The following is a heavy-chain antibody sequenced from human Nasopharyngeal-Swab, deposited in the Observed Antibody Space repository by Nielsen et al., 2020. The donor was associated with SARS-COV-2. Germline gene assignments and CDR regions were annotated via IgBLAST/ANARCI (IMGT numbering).Heavy chain of an antibody. CDR2: INPSGGST. V-gene: IGHV1-46*01. CDR1: GYTFTSYY. Sequence: ASVKVSCKASGYTFTSYYMHWVRQAPGQGLEWMGIINPSGGSTSYAQKFQGRVTMTRDTSTSTVYMELSSLRSEDTAGEEGEREGEEGGDKEDFDIGGKGKMVTVSS. J-gene: IGHJ3*02. D-gene: IGHD3-16*01. CDR3: EREGEEGGDKEDFDI.